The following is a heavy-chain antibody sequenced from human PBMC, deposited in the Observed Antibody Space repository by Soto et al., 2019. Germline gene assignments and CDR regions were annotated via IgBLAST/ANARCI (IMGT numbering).Heavy chain of an antibody. Sequence: ASVKVSCKASGYTFTSYYMHWVRQAPGQGLEWMGIINPSGGSTSYAQKFQGRVTMTRDTSTSTVYMELSSLRSEDTAVYYCASGRVVGRITMVRGVDAFDIWGQGTMVTVSS. CDR1: GYTFTSYY. CDR3: ASGRVVGRITMVRGVDAFDI. J-gene: IGHJ3*02. CDR2: INPSGGST. V-gene: IGHV1-46*03. D-gene: IGHD3-10*01.